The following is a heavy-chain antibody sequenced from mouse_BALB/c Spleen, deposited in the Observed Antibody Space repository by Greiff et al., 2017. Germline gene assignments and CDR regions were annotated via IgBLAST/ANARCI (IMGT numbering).Heavy chain of an antibody. CDR2: ISSGGST. CDR1: GFTFSSYA. D-gene: IGHD1-1*01. V-gene: IGHV5-6-5*01. Sequence: EVQRVESGGGLVKPGGSLKLSCAASGFTFSSYAMSWVRQTPEKRLEWVASISSGGSTYYPDSVKGRFTISRDNARNILYLQMSSLRSEDTAMYYCARFITTVVADAYWGQGTLVTVSA. J-gene: IGHJ3*01. CDR3: ARFITTVVADAY.